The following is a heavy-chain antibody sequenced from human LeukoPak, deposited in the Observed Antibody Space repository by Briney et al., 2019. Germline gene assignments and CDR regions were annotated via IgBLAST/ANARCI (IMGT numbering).Heavy chain of an antibody. D-gene: IGHD1-26*01. CDR1: GYTFTSYG. V-gene: IGHV1-18*01. Sequence: SVKVSCKASGYTFTSYGINWVRQAPGQGLEWMGWISPYNGNTNYAQRLQGRVTVTTDTSTSTAYMELRSLRSDDTAVYYCARDFDQYSGRFGGFGHDGWSQGTLVTVSS. CDR3: ARDFDQYSGRFGGFGHDG. CDR2: ISPYNGNT. J-gene: IGHJ4*02.